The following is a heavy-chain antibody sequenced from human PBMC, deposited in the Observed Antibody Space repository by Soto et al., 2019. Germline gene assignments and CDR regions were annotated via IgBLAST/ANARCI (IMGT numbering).Heavy chain of an antibody. V-gene: IGHV2-5*02. J-gene: IGHJ4*02. CDR2: IYWDDDK. D-gene: IGHD6-13*01. Sequence: QITLKESGPTLVKPTQTLTLTCTFSGFSLSTSGVGVGWIRQPPGNALEGLALIYWDDDKRYSPSLKCRLTITNDTSKNQVVRTMTSMVPVDTGTYYCSHSMAAACRPRSFDYVGQGTLVTVSS. CDR3: SHSMAAACRPRSFDY. CDR1: GFSLSTSGVG.